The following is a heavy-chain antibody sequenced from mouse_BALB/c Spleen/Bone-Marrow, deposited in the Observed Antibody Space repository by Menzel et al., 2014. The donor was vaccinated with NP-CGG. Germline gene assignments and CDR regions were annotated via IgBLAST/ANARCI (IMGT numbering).Heavy chain of an antibody. CDR3: ARHKLGRWYFDV. CDR1: GFAFSSYD. CDR2: ISSGGGST. V-gene: IGHV5-12-1*01. Sequence: EVKLEESGGGLVKPGGSLKLSCAVSGFAFSSYDMSWARQTPEKRLEWVAYISSGGGSTYYPDTVKGRFTISRDNAKNTLYLQMSSLRSEDTVMYYCARHKLGRWYFDVWGAGTTVTVSS. J-gene: IGHJ1*01. D-gene: IGHD4-1*01.